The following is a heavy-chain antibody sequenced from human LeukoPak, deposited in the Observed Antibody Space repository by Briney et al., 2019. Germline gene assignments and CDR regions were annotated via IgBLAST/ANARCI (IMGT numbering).Heavy chain of an antibody. CDR2: IKRDGSEK. CDR3: ARAYYYYGMDV. J-gene: IGHJ6*02. V-gene: IGHV3-7*01. CDR1: GFTFSSYG. Sequence: PGGSLRLSCAASGFTFSSYGVHWVRQAPGKGLEWVANIKRDGSEKYYVDSVKGRFTISRDNAKNSLYLQMNSLRAEDTAVYYCARAYYYYGMDVWGQGITVTVSS.